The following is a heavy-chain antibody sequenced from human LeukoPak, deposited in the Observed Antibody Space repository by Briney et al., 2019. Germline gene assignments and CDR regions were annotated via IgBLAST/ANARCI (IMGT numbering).Heavy chain of an antibody. CDR3: TREPRITIFGVVNPVDY. CDR2: ISAYNGNT. J-gene: IGHJ4*02. V-gene: IGHV1-18*01. Sequence: SSVTLSCTASGYTFTIYGISWVRQAPGQGLEWMGWISAYNGNTNYAQKLQGRVTMTTDTYTSTAYLELRSLRSDDTAVYYCTREPRITIFGVVNPVDYWGQGTLVTVS. CDR1: GYTFTIYG. D-gene: IGHD3-3*01.